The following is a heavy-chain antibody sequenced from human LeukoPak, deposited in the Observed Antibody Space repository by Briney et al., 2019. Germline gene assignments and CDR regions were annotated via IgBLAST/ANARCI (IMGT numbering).Heavy chain of an antibody. V-gene: IGHV1-18*01. D-gene: IGHD6-6*01. J-gene: IGHJ6*03. Sequence: HRASVKVSCKASGYTFTSYGISWVRQAPGQGLEWMGWISAYNGNTNYAQKLQGRVTMTTDTSTSTAYMELRSLRSNDTAVYYCARDPHGIAARPGNTYYYYYMDVWGKGTTVTVSS. CDR1: GYTFTSYG. CDR3: ARDPHGIAARPGNTYYYYYMDV. CDR2: ISAYNGNT.